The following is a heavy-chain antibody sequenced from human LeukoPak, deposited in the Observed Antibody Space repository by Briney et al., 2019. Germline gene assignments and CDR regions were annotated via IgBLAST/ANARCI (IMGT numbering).Heavy chain of an antibody. CDR1: GYTFTSYG. J-gene: IGHJ3*02. CDR3: ARDSDILTGYYNINRDAFDI. CDR2: ISAYNGNT. V-gene: IGHV1-18*04. D-gene: IGHD3-9*01. Sequence: ASVKVSCKASGYTFTSYGISWVRQAPGQGLEWMGWISAYNGNTNYAQKLQGRVTMTTDTSTSTAYMELRSLRSDDTAVYYCARDSDILTGYYNINRDAFDIWGQGTMVTVSS.